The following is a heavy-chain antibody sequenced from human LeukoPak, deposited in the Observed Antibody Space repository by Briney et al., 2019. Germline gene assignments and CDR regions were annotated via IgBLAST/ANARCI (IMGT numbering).Heavy chain of an antibody. V-gene: IGHV1-8*01. CDR2: RNPNSGNT. CDR1: GYTFTSYD. CDR3: ARLQGVAGTEWFDP. Sequence: GASVKVSCKASGYTFTSYDINGGRQATGQGLEWMGWRNPNSGNTGYAQKFQGRVTMTRNTSISTAYMELSSLRSEDTAVYYCARLQGVAGTEWFDPWGQGTLVTVSS. J-gene: IGHJ5*02. D-gene: IGHD6-19*01.